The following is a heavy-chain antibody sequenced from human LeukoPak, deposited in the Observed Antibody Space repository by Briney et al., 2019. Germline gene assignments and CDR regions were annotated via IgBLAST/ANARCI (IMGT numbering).Heavy chain of an antibody. CDR2: IYYSGST. D-gene: IGHD5-24*01. Sequence: SETLSLTCTVSGVSISSSTYYWGWIRQPPGKGLEWIGSIYYSGSTYYNPSLKSRVTISVDTSKNQFSLKLSSVTAADTAVYYCARHDGYNYYFDYWGQGTLVTVSS. CDR3: ARHDGYNYYFDY. J-gene: IGHJ4*02. CDR1: GVSISSSTYY. V-gene: IGHV4-39*01.